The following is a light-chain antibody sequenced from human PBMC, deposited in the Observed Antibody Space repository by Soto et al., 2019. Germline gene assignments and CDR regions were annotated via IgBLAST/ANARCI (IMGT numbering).Light chain of an antibody. Sequence: IQMTQSPSSLSASVGDRVTITCRASQRIDNFLNWYHQKPGKAPKLLIYAASNLQSGVSSRFSGSGSGTDFTLTISNLQPEDFATYYCQQTYSTPFTFGPGTKVDIK. J-gene: IGKJ3*01. CDR3: QQTYSTPFT. CDR1: QRIDNF. V-gene: IGKV1-39*01. CDR2: AAS.